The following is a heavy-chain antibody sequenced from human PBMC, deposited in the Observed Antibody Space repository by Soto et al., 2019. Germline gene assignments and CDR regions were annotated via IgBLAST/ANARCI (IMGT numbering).Heavy chain of an antibody. J-gene: IGHJ4*02. CDR1: GDSVSSNTGD. V-gene: IGHV6-1*01. CDR2: TYYRSKWYN. CDR3: AREGAAVAGFGDY. D-gene: IGHD6-19*01. Sequence: SQTLSLTCAISGDSVSSNTGDWNGIRQSPSRGLEWLGRTYYRSKWYNDYAVSVKSRITINPDTSKNQFSLQLNSVTPEDTAVYYCAREGAAVAGFGDYLVQGTLVTVSP.